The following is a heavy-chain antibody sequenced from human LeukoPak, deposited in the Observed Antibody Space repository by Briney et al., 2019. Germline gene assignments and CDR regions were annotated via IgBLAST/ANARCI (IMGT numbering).Heavy chain of an antibody. CDR2: INPNSGGT. D-gene: IGHD2-2*01. CDR1: GYTFTGYY. CDR3: ARSSVVVPAASGWFDP. V-gene: IGHV1-2*02. Sequence: GASVKVSCKAYGYTFTGYYMHWVRQAPGQGLEWMGWINPNSGGTNYAQKFQGRVTMTRDTSISTAYMELSRLRSDDTAVYYCARSSVVVPAASGWFDPWGQGTLVTVSS. J-gene: IGHJ5*02.